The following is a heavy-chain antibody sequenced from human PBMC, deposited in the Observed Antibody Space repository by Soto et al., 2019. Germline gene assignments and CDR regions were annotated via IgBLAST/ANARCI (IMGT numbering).Heavy chain of an antibody. J-gene: IGHJ4*02. D-gene: IGHD1-1*01. V-gene: IGHV5-51*01. CDR2: IYPGDSDT. Sequence: GESLKISCKGSGYNFAGYWIAWVRQMPGKGLELVGIIYPGDSDTRYRPSFQGQFTISADKSISSAYLQWSSLRASDTAMYYCARGGVSTCTFDYWGQGTPVTVCS. CDR1: GYNFAGYW. CDR3: ARGGVSTCTFDY.